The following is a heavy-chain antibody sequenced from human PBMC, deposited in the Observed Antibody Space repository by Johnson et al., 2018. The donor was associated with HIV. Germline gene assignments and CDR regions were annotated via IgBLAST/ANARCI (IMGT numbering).Heavy chain of an antibody. V-gene: IGHV3-33*08. CDR2: ISFDGNLK. CDR3: VRDQEFCSGGRGRDAFDI. J-gene: IGHJ3*02. CDR1: GFTFIDGW. Sequence: QVQLVESGGGLVKPGGSLRLSCAASGFTFIDGWMIWVRQAPGKGPEWVAVISFDGNLKKYADSVKGRFPISRDNVKKSLYLQMNSLRDEDTAFYYCVRDQEFCSGGRGRDAFDIWGQGTMVTVSS. D-gene: IGHD2-15*01.